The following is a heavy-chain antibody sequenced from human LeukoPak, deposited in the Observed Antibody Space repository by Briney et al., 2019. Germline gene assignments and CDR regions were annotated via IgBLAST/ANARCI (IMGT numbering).Heavy chain of an antibody. CDR2: IYYSGST. Sequence: PSETLSLTCTVSGGSISSGDFYWSWIRQPPGKGLEWIGYIYYSGSTNYNPSLKSRVTISVDTSKNQFSLKLSSVTAADTAVYYCARDRIDGSGSYYNRIYYYYGMDVWGQGTTVTVSS. D-gene: IGHD3-10*01. CDR3: ARDRIDGSGSYYNRIYYYYGMDV. J-gene: IGHJ6*02. CDR1: GGSISSGDFY. V-gene: IGHV4-61*08.